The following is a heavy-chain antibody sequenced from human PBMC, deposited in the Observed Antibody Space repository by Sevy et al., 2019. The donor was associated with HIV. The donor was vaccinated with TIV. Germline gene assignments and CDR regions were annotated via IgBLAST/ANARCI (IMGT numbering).Heavy chain of an antibody. Sequence: SETLSLTCAVSGGSISSSNWWSWVRQPPGKGLEWIGEIYHSGGTNYNPSLKSRVTISVDKSKNQFSLKLSSVTAADTAVYYCARGIKYSSSWARYFDYWGQGTLVTVSS. CDR1: GGSISSSNW. CDR2: IYHSGGT. CDR3: ARGIKYSSSWARYFDY. D-gene: IGHD6-13*01. V-gene: IGHV4-4*02. J-gene: IGHJ4*02.